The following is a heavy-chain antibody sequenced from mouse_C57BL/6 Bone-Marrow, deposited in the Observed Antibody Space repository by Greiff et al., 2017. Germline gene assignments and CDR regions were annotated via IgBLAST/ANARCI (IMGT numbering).Heavy chain of an antibody. Sequence: EVKLLESGGGLVQPGGSLKLSCAASGIDFSRYWMSWVRRAPGKGLEWIGEINPDSSTINYAPSLKDKFIISRDNAKNTLYLQMSKVRSEDTALYYCARSYDGYYVWYFDVWGTGTTVTVSS. D-gene: IGHD2-3*01. CDR2: INPDSSTI. CDR1: GIDFSRYW. J-gene: IGHJ1*03. V-gene: IGHV4-1*01. CDR3: ARSYDGYYVWYFDV.